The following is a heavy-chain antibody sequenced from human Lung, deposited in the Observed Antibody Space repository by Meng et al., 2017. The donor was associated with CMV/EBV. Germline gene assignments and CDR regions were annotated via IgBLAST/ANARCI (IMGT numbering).Heavy chain of an antibody. V-gene: IGHV5-51*01. CDR3: ARRDRAYCGGNCYREAFDI. J-gene: IGHJ3*02. CDR1: GYSFASYW. D-gene: IGHD2-21*01. CDR2: IYPGDSDT. Sequence: GESLKISCKGSGYSFASYWIAWVRQMPGKGLEWMGIIYPGDSDTRYSPSFQGQVTISADQSISTAYLQWSSLKATDTAMYYCARRDRAYCGGNCYREAFDIWDQGTMVTVSS.